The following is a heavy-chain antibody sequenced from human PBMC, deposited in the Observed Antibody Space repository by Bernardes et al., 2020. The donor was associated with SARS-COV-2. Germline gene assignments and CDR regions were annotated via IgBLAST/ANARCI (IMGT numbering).Heavy chain of an antibody. J-gene: IGHJ6*02. V-gene: IGHV3-66*02. CDR3: ARDGYGGGWTNYYFYGLDV. CDR2: IYTGGTT. CDR1: GFTVSSHY. D-gene: IGHD6-19*01. Sequence: GSLRLSCAASGFTVSSHYMNWVRQGPGKGLEWVSVIYTGGTTYYADSVKGRFTISRDNSRNTVFLQLNNLRLEDTAVYYCARDGYGGGWTNYYFYGLDVWGLGTTVTVSS.